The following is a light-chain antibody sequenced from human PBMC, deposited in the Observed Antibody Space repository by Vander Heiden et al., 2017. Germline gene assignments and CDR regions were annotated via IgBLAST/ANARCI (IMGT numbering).Light chain of an antibody. Sequence: QSALPQPHSPSASPGPPVTISCTGASSDIGSYNFVSWYQQYPGKVPRLILFEVDKRPSGVPHRFSGSKSGNTASLTVSGLQAEDEADYYCVSYGGNDNFYVFGTGTALTVL. V-gene: IGLV2-8*01. CDR1: SSDIGSYNF. CDR2: EVD. CDR3: VSYGGNDNFYV. J-gene: IGLJ1*01.